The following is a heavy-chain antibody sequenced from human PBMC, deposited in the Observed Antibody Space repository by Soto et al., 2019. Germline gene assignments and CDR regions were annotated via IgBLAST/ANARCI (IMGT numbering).Heavy chain of an antibody. CDR2: IYPGDSDT. D-gene: IGHD3-16*02. J-gene: IGHJ3*02. Sequence: GESLKISCKGSGYSFTSYWIGWVRQMPGKGLEWMGIIYPGDSDTRYSPSFQGQVTISADKSISTAYLQWSSLKASDTAMYYCARSTPSYDYIWGSYRHTGALDIWGQGTMVTVSS. V-gene: IGHV5-51*01. CDR1: GYSFTSYW. CDR3: ARSTPSYDYIWGSYRHTGALDI.